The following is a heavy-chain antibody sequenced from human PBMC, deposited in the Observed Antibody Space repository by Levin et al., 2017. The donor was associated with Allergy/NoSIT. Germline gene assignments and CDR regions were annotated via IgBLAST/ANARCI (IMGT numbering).Heavy chain of an antibody. V-gene: IGHV3-30-3*01. CDR3: ARDPSPYSKYYYYMDV. J-gene: IGHJ6*03. CDR1: GFTFSSYA. CDR2: ISYDGSNK. Sequence: GGSLRLSCAASGFTFSSYAMHWVRQAPGKGLEWVAVISYDGSNKYYADSVKGRFTISRDNSKNTLYLQMNSLRAEDTAVYYCARDPSPYSKYYYYMDVWGKGTTVTVSS. D-gene: IGHD4-11*01.